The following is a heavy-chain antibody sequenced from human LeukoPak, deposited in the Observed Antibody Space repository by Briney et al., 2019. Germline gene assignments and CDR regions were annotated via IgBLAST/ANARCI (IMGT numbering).Heavy chain of an antibody. D-gene: IGHD5-12*01. J-gene: IGHJ4*02. CDR2: IYHSGST. Sequence: PSGTLSLTCAVSGGSISSSNWWSWVRQPPGKGLEWIGEIYHSGSTNYNPSLKSQVTISVDKSKNQFSLKLSSVTAADTAVYYCARASVATPYYFDYWGQGTLVTVSS. CDR3: ARASVATPYYFDY. V-gene: IGHV4-4*02. CDR1: GGSISSSNW.